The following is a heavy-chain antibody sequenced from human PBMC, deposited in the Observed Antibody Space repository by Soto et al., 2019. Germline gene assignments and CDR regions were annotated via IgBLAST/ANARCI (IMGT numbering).Heavy chain of an antibody. V-gene: IGHV3-53*04. CDR2: IYSGGST. Sequence: GGSLRLSCAASGFTVSSNYMSWVRQAPGKGLEWVSVIYSGGSTYYADSVKGRFTISRHNSKNTLYLQMNSLRAEDTAVYYCATRPAGGCSGGSCYIPFDYWGQGTLVTVSS. J-gene: IGHJ4*02. CDR3: ATRPAGGCSGGSCYIPFDY. D-gene: IGHD2-15*01. CDR1: GFTVSSNY.